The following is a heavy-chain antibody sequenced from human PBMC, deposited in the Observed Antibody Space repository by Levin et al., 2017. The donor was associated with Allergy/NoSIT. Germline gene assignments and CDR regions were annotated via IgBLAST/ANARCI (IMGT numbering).Heavy chain of an antibody. Sequence: SQTLSLTCSVSGDSISRGFYYWSWIRQPAGEGLEWIGRIYVTGSTTYSPSLKSRVTISLDRPKDQVSLKINSVTAADTAVYYCARDLEGLSGCKPYCYMDVWGKGTTVTVSS. J-gene: IGHJ6*03. CDR2: IYVTGST. D-gene: IGHD6-19*01. CDR3: ARDLEGLSGCKPYCYMDV. CDR1: GDSISRGFYY. V-gene: IGHV4-61*02.